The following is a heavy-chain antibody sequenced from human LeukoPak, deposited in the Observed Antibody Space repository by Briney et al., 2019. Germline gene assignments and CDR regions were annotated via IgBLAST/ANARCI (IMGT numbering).Heavy chain of an antibody. V-gene: IGHV3-23*01. Sequence: GGSLRLSCAASGFTFSSYAMSWVRQAPGKGLEWVSAISGSGGSTYYADSVKGRFTISRDNSKNTLYLQMNSLRAEDTAVYYCAKGFGSGSYYKPCYYYGMDVWGQGTTVTVSS. CDR3: AKGFGSGSYYKPCYYYGMDV. CDR1: GFTFSSYA. CDR2: ISGSGGST. D-gene: IGHD3-10*01. J-gene: IGHJ6*02.